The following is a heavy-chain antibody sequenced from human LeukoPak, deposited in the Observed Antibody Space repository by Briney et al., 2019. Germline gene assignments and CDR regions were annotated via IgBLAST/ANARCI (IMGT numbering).Heavy chain of an antibody. CDR1: GYAFTGYY. CDR3: ARLAAYTSTWSWFDP. Sequence: ASVKVSCKASGYAFTGYYLHWVRQAPGQGLEWVAYINPDTGGTNYAQKFEGRVTVTRDTSITTAYMEMTRLTSDDTAVYYCARLAAYTSTWSWFDPWGKGTLVTVSS. D-gene: IGHD6-13*01. J-gene: IGHJ5*02. CDR2: INPDTGGT. V-gene: IGHV1-2*02.